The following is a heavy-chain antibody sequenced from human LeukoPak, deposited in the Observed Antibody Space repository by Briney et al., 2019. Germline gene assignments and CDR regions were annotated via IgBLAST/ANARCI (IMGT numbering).Heavy chain of an antibody. Sequence: GGSLRLSCAASGFTFSSYSMNWVRQAPGKGLEWLSYISSASSVAYYADSVKGRFTISRDNAKNSLFLQMNSLRDDDTAVYYCARDRPDYWGQGTLVTVSS. CDR1: GFTFSSYS. J-gene: IGHJ4*02. V-gene: IGHV3-48*02. CDR2: ISSASSVA. CDR3: ARDRPDY.